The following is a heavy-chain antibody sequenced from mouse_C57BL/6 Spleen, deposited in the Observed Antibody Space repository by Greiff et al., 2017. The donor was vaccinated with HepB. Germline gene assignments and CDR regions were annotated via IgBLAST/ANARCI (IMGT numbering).Heavy chain of an antibody. CDR1: GFTFSSYA. CDR2: ISDGGSYT. Sequence: VKLEESGGGLVKPGGSLKLSCAASGFTFSSYAMSWVRQTPEKRLEWVATISDGGSYTYYPDNVKGRFTISRDNAKNNLYLQMSHLKSEDTAMYYCARGGTYDGFDYWGQGTTLTVSS. J-gene: IGHJ2*01. D-gene: IGHD2-3*01. V-gene: IGHV5-4*03. CDR3: ARGGTYDGFDY.